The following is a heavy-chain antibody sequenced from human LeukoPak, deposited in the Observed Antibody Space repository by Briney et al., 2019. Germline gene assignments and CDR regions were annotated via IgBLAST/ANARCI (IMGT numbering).Heavy chain of an antibody. CDR3: VRSLDY. V-gene: IGHV3-23*01. Sequence: GGSLRLSCAASGFTFSNYWMTWVRQAPGKGLEWVAVIAGSDGFTQYADSVKGRFTISRDNSKNTVYLQMNRLRVEDTALYYCVRSLDYWGQGTLVTVSS. CDR1: GFTFSNYW. CDR2: IAGSDGFT. J-gene: IGHJ4*02.